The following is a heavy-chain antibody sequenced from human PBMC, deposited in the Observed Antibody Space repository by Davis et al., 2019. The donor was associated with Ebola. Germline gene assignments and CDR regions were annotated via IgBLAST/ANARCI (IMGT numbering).Heavy chain of an antibody. D-gene: IGHD6-13*01. V-gene: IGHV3-64*01. CDR3: ARVQTGLLGWQQLPLDY. CDR2: ISSQGIST. Sequence: GESLKISCAASGFTFNRYWMSWVRQAPGKGLEYVSSISSQGISTNYANSVKGRFTISRDNSKNTLFLHMGSLRPEDMAVYYCARVQTGLLGWQQLPLDYWGQGTLVTVSS. J-gene: IGHJ4*02. CDR1: GFTFNRYW.